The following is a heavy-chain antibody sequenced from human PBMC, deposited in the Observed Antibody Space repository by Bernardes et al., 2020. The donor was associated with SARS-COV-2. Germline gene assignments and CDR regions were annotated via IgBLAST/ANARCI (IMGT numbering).Heavy chain of an antibody. CDR2: FDPEDGEA. CDR3: TTSLSLTVVVYAFDI. CDR1: GYTLSDLS. V-gene: IGHV1-24*01. Sequence: ASVKVPCKVSGYTLSDLSMHWVRQAPGKGREWRGSFDPEDGEAINAQKFLGRVTMTADTSTYTSYMELSSLRSDDTAVYYCTTSLSLTVVVYAFDIWGQGTTVIVSS. J-gene: IGHJ3*02. D-gene: IGHD3-22*01.